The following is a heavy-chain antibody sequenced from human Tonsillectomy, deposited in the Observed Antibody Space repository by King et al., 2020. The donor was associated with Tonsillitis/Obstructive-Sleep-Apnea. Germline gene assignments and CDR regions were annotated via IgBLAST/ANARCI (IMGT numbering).Heavy chain of an antibody. Sequence: VQLQQWGAGLLKPSETLSLTCAVYGGSFSGYYWSWIRQPPGKGLEWIGEINHSGSTNYNPSLKSRVTISVDTSKNQFSLKLSSVTAADTAVYYCARGVAAATFDYWGQGTLVTVSS. D-gene: IGHD6-13*01. J-gene: IGHJ4*02. CDR1: GGSFSGYY. CDR2: INHSGST. CDR3: ARGVAAATFDY. V-gene: IGHV4-34*01.